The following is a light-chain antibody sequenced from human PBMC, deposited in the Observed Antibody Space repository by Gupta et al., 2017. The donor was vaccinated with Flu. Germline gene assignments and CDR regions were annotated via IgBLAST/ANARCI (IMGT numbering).Light chain of an antibody. CDR1: GSDVGGYNY. Sequence: ALTQPRPVSGSPRQAVTISCTGTGSDVGGYNYVSWYRQLPGEAPKLIGSDPSKRPSGVPDRVSDSKSGNTASLTISDLQVDDEADDSGCYDAVSYYFVFGGGTQLTVL. CDR2: DPS. CDR3: CYDAVSYYFV. J-gene: IGLJ2*01. V-gene: IGLV2-11*01.